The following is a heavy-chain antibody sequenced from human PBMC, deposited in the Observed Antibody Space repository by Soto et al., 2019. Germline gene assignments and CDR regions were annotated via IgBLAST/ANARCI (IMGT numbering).Heavy chain of an antibody. CDR2: ISYDGSNK. V-gene: IGHV3-30-3*01. CDR3: ARDKFRGVIKNWFDP. CDR1: GFTFSSYA. Sequence: SLRLSCAASGFTFSSYAMHWVRQAPGKGLEWVAVISYDGSNKYYADSVKGRFTISRDNSKNTLYLQMNSLRAEDTAVYYCARDKFRGVIKNWFDPWGQGTLVTVSS. D-gene: IGHD3-10*01. J-gene: IGHJ5*02.